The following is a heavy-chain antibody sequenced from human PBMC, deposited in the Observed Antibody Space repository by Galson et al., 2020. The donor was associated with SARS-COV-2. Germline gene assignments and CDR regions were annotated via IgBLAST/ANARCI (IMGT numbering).Heavy chain of an antibody. CDR3: AREYYDIWTGYYFGMDV. J-gene: IGHJ6*02. CDR2: IDWDDDK. Sequence: SGPTLVKPTQTLTLTCTFSGFSLSTSGMRVSWIRQPPGKALEWLARIDWDDDKFYSTSLKTRLTISKDTSKNQVVLTMTNMDPVDTATYYCAREYYDIWTGYYFGMDVWGQGTTVTVSS. CDR1: GFSLSTSGMR. V-gene: IGHV2-70*04. D-gene: IGHD3-9*01.